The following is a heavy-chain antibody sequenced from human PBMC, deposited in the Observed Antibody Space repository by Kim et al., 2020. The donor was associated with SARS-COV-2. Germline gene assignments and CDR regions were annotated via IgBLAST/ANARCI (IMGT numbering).Heavy chain of an antibody. CDR1: GFTFSNYA. J-gene: IGHJ3*02. D-gene: IGHD2-2*01. CDR3: AKDLTCSSNFDAFDI. CDR2: ISSSDGRT. Sequence: GGSLRLSCAASGFTFSNYAMSWVRQAPGKGLEWVSSISSSDGRTYYADSVKGRFSISRDSSKKTVYLHMNSLRAEDTAVYYCAKDLTCSSNFDAFDIWGQGTMVTVSS. V-gene: IGHV3-23*01.